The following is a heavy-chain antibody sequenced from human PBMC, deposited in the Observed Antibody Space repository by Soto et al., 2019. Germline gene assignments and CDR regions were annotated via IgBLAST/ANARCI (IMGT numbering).Heavy chain of an antibody. CDR2: ISGSGGST. V-gene: IGHV3-23*01. CDR3: LKITGLPAAISY. CDR1: GFTFSSYA. Sequence: EVQLLESGGGLVQPGGSLRLSCAASGFTFSSYAMSWVRQAPGKGLEWVSAISGSGGSTYYADSVKGRFTISRDNSKNTLYMQMNSLRAEDTAVYYCLKITGLPAAISYWGQGTLVTVSS. D-gene: IGHD2-2*01. J-gene: IGHJ4*02.